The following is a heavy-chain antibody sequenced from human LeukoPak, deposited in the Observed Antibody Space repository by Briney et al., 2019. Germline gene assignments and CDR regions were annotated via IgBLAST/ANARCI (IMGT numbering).Heavy chain of an antibody. D-gene: IGHD6-19*01. CDR3: TRSLSGWTGYSDF. Sequence: PGRSPRLSCRGSGFSFGDYAVTWVRQAPGKGLQWVAFVRSEEYGGTPDYATSVKGRFTISRENSESIAYLQMNSLRTEDTAVYYCTRSLSGWTGYSDFWGQGTLVTVSS. J-gene: IGHJ4*02. CDR2: VRSEEYGGTP. CDR1: GFSFGDYA. V-gene: IGHV3-49*04.